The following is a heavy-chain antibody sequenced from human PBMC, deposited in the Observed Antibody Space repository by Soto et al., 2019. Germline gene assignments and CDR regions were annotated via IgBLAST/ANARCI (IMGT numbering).Heavy chain of an antibody. V-gene: IGHV3-30*18. J-gene: IGHJ6*02. Sequence: QVQLVESGGGVVQPGRSLRLSCAASGFTFSSYGMHWVRQAPGKGLEWVAVISYDGSNKYYADSVKGRFTISRDNSKNTLYLQMNSLRAEDTAVYYCAKSDWSGYHTNDYYYYGMDVWGHGTTVTVSS. CDR1: GFTFSSYG. CDR3: AKSDWSGYHTNDYYYYGMDV. CDR2: ISYDGSNK. D-gene: IGHD3-3*01.